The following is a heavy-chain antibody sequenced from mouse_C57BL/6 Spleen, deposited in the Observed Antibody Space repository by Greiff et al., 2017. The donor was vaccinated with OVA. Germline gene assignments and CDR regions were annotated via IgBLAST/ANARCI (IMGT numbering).Heavy chain of an antibody. CDR1: GYTFTSYW. CDR2: IDPSDSET. Sequence: VQLQQPGAELVRPGSSVKLSCKASGYTFTSYWMHWVKQRPIQGLEWIGNIDPSDSETHYNQKFKDKATVTVDKSSSTAYMQLSSLTSEDSAVDYCARWTAQVRFDYWGQGTTLTVSS. CDR3: ARWTAQVRFDY. D-gene: IGHD3-2*02. V-gene: IGHV1-52*01. J-gene: IGHJ2*01.